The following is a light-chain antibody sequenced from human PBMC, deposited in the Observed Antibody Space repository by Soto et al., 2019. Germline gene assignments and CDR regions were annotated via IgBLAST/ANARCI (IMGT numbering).Light chain of an antibody. V-gene: IGKV3-20*01. CDR1: ENVSNNY. CDR2: GSS. J-gene: IGKJ2*01. CDR3: QQYGSSPPYT. Sequence: EVVLTQSPGTLSLSPGERATLSCRASENVSNNYLAWYQQKPGQAPRLLIFGSSDRAAGIPDRFSGSGSGTDFTLTISRLEPEDFAVYYGQQYGSSPPYTFGQGTKLEIK.